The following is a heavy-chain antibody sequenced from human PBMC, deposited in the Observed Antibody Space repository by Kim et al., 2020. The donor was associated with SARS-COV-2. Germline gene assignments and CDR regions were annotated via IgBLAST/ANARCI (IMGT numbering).Heavy chain of an antibody. CDR1: GYTFTSYD. CDR2: MNPNSGNT. D-gene: IGHD4-17*01. J-gene: IGHJ4*02. Sequence: ASVKVSCKASGYTFTSYDINWVRQATGQGLEWMGWMNPNSGNTGYAQKFQGRVTMTRNTSISTAYMELSSLRSEDTAVYYCARVLTTVTPFDYWGQGTLVTVSS. CDR3: ARVLTTVTPFDY. V-gene: IGHV1-8*01.